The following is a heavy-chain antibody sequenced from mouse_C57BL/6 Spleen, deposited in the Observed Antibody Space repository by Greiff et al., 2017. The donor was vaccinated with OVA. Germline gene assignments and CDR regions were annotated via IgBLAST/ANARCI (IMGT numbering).Heavy chain of an antibody. D-gene: IGHD2-2*01. CDR2: INPNNGGT. CDR1: GYTFTDYY. CDR3: AYGYGNYYAMDY. Sequence: VQLQQSGPELVKPGASVKISCKASGYTFTDYYMNWVKQSHGKSLEWIGDINPNNGGTSYNQKFKGKATLTVDKSSSTAYMELRSLTSEDSAVYYCAYGYGNYYAMDYWGQGTSVTVSS. V-gene: IGHV1-26*01. J-gene: IGHJ4*01.